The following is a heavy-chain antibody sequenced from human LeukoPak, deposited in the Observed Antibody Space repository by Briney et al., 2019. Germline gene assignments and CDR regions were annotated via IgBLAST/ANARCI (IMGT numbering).Heavy chain of an antibody. CDR3: ARVGVRGVDYYYYGMDV. CDR2: IYYSGST. D-gene: IGHD3-10*01. Sequence: PSETLSLTCTVSGGSISSYYWSWIRQPPGKGLEWIGYIYYSGSTNYNPSLKSRVTISVDTSKNQFSLKLSSVTAADTAVYYCARVGVRGVDYYYYGMDVWGKGTTVTVSS. V-gene: IGHV4-59*01. J-gene: IGHJ6*04. CDR1: GGSISSYY.